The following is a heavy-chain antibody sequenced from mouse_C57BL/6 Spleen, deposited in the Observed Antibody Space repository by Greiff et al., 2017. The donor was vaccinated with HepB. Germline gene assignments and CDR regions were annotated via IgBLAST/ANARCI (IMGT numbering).Heavy chain of an antibody. CDR1: GYTFTSYW. Sequence: VQLQQSGAELVRPGSSVKLSCKASGYTFTSYWMHWVKQRPIQGLEWIGNIDPSDSETHYNQKFKDKATLTVDKSSSTAYMQLSSLTAEDSAVYYCASWGGGRGNDAMDYWGQGTSVTVSS. V-gene: IGHV1-52*01. D-gene: IGHD3-3*01. J-gene: IGHJ4*01. CDR2: IDPSDSET. CDR3: ASWGGGRGNDAMDY.